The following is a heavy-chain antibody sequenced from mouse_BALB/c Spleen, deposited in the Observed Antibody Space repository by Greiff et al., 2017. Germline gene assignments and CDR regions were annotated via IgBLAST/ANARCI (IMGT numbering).Heavy chain of an antibody. CDR3: ARHKTTVVAGGYFDY. CDR2: ISSGGSYT. CDR1: GFTFSSYG. V-gene: IGHV5-6*01. J-gene: IGHJ2*01. D-gene: IGHD1-1*01. Sequence: EVKLVESGGDLVKPGGSLKLSCAASGFTFSSYGMSWVRQTPDKRLEWVATISSGGSYTYYPDSVKGRFTISRDNAKNTLYLQMSSLKSEDTAMYYCARHKTTVVAGGYFDYWGQGTTLTVSS.